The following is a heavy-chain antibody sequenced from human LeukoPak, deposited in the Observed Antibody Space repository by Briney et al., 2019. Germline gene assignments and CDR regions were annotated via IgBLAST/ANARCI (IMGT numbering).Heavy chain of an antibody. CDR3: ARDPSRGGDGPFDS. CDR1: GYTFSSYG. V-gene: IGHV1-18*01. CDR2: ISGYNGNT. D-gene: IGHD4-17*01. Sequence: ASVKVSCKASGYTFSSYGITWVRQAPGQGLEWMGWISGYNGNTNYAEKLQGRFTMTTDTSTSTAYMELRSLRSDDTAVYYCARDPSRGGDGPFDSWGQGTLVTVSS. J-gene: IGHJ4*02.